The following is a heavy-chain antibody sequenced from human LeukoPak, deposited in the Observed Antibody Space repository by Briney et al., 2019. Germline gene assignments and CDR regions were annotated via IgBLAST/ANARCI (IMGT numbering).Heavy chain of an antibody. V-gene: IGHV4-59*01. CDR3: ARLHSSSWYSFDY. J-gene: IGHJ4*02. CDR1: GGSISSYY. D-gene: IGHD6-13*01. Sequence: SETLSLTCTVSGGSISSYYWSWIRQPPGEGLEWIGHIYYSGSTNYNPSLKSRVTISVDTSKTQFSLKLSSVTAADTAVYYCARLHSSSWYSFDYWGQGTLVTVSS. CDR2: IYYSGST.